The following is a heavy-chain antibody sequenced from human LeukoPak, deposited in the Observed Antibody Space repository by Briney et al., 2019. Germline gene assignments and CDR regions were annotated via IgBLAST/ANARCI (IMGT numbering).Heavy chain of an antibody. CDR1: GGSFSGHF. CDR2: INHSGTT. V-gene: IGHV4-34*01. Sequence: SETLALTCAVYGGSFSGHFWMWVRQPPGKGLEGIGEINHSGTTNYNPSLKSRVTILVDTSKNQSSLRLNSVTGADTAVYYCARGGRGAPAARRFKPGNWFDPWGQGTLVTVFS. J-gene: IGHJ5*02. D-gene: IGHD2-2*01. CDR3: ARGGRGAPAARRFKPGNWFDP.